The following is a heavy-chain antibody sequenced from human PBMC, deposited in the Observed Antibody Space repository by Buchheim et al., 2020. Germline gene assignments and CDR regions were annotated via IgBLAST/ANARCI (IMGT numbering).Heavy chain of an antibody. Sequence: QVQLVESGGGVVQPGRSLRLSCAASGFTFSSYGMHWVRQAPGKGLEWVALLWFNGATQNYADTVKGRFTISRDSSKNTLYLEMNNLRDEDTAMYYCARSVTTFDRFDVWGQGTL. D-gene: IGHD3-3*01. CDR1: GFTFSSYG. J-gene: IGHJ5*02. V-gene: IGHV3-33*03. CDR3: ARSVTTFDRFDV. CDR2: LWFNGATQ.